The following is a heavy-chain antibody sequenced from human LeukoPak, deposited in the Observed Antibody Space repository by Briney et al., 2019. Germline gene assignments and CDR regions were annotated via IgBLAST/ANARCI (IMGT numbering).Heavy chain of an antibody. V-gene: IGHV3-23*01. CDR2: ISGSGGSS. D-gene: IGHD6-13*01. CDR1: GFTFSSYA. Sequence: QPGGSLRLSCAASGFTFSSYAMSWVRQAPGKGLEWVSAISGSGGSSYYADSVKGRFTISRDNSKNTLYLQMNSLRAEDTAVYYCAKGIAAALSYYFDYWGQGTLVTVSS. J-gene: IGHJ4*02. CDR3: AKGIAAALSYYFDY.